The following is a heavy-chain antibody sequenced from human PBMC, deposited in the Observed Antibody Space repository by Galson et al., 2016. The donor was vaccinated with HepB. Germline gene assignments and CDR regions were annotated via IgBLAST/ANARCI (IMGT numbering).Heavy chain of an antibody. CDR2: LSYNGVNH. D-gene: IGHD5-12*01. J-gene: IGHJ5*02. CDR1: GFTFSTSG. CDR3: TKQVAEGGLGDT. V-gene: IGHV3-30*18. Sequence: SLRLSCAASGFTFSTSGMHWVRQAPGKGLEWVAGLSYNGVNHHYSDSVMGRFTVSRDNSKSTLYLQMDSLRPEDTAVYYCTKQVAEGGLGDTWGQGTLVTVSS.